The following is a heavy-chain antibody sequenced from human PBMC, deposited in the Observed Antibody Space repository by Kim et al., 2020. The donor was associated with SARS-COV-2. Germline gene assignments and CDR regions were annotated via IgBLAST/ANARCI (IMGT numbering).Heavy chain of an antibody. Sequence: ASVKVSCKVSGYTLTELSMHWVRQAPGKGLEWMGGFDPEDGETIYAQKFQGRVTMTEDTSTDTAYMELSSLRSEDTAVYYCATETYEGGTIFGVVIRVFDYWGQGTLVTVSS. D-gene: IGHD3-3*01. CDR1: GYTLTELS. J-gene: IGHJ4*02. CDR3: ATETYEGGTIFGVVIRVFDY. V-gene: IGHV1-24*01. CDR2: FDPEDGET.